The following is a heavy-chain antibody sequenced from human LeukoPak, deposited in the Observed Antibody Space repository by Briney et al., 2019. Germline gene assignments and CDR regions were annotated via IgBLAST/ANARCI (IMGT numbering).Heavy chain of an antibody. Sequence: ASVTVSCKASGYTFTSYDINWVRQATGQGLEWMGWMNPNSGNTGYAQKFQGRVTMTRNTSISTAYMELSSLRSEDTAVYYCARGLAFGDNYYYYYYMDVWGKGTTVTVSS. CDR2: MNPNSGNT. V-gene: IGHV1-8*01. CDR3: ARGLAFGDNYYYYYYMDV. J-gene: IGHJ6*03. CDR1: GYTFTSYD. D-gene: IGHD3-16*01.